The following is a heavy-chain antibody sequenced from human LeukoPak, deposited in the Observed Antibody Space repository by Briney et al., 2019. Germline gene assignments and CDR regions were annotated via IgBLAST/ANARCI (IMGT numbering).Heavy chain of an antibody. CDR2: TYYSRST. V-gene: IGHV4-34*01. D-gene: IGHD3-10*01. CDR3: ARALPSRSGSYYSPAFDY. Sequence: SETLSLTCAVYGGSFSGYYWSWIRQPPGQGLEWSGSTYYSRSTYYNPSLKRLVTISVDTSNSQFSLKLSPVTAAATVEYYCARALPSRSGSYYSPAFDYWAKETLVTVPS. CDR1: GGSFSGYY. J-gene: IGHJ4*02.